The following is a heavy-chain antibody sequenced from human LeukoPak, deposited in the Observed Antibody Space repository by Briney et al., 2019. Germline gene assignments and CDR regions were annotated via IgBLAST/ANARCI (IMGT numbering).Heavy chain of an antibody. CDR1: GFTFRSYW. CDR2: IHGDGGDT. V-gene: IGHV3-74*03. J-gene: IGHJ4*02. Sequence: PGGSLRLSCAASGFTFRSYWMSWIRQSPGKELLWVSRIHGDGGDTTYADSVKGRLTISRDNAKNTLYLQMDGLTAEDTAVYYCARRLYYDTAGSPFDLWGQGTLVIVSS. D-gene: IGHD3-22*01. CDR3: ARRLYYDTAGSPFDL.